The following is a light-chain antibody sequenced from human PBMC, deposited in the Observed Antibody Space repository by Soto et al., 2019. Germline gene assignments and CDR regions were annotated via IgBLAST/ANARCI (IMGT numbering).Light chain of an antibody. J-gene: IGLJ1*01. V-gene: IGLV1-40*01. CDR1: SSNIGAGYD. CDR3: QSYDSSLSVYV. Sequence: QSALTQPPSVTGAPGQRVTISCTGSSSNIGAGYDVHWYQQLPGTAPKLLVYHNANRPSGVPDRFSGSKSGTSASLSITGLQAEDEADYYCQSYDSSLSVYVFGTGTKVTV. CDR2: HNA.